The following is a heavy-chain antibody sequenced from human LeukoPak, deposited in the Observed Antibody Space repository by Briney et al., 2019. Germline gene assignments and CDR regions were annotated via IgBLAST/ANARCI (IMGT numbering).Heavy chain of an antibody. CDR3: ARRRDGNFDY. Sequence: PGGSLRLSCAASGFTFSDCNMCWIRLAQGKGLGLVSYVSSCGSSIYYVDSVKGRFIISRDNANNSLYLQMNTLRAEDTAAYYCARRRDGNFDYWGQGTLVTVSS. J-gene: IGHJ4*02. D-gene: IGHD5-24*01. V-gene: IGHV3-11*04. CDR2: VSSCGSSI. CDR1: GFTFSDCN.